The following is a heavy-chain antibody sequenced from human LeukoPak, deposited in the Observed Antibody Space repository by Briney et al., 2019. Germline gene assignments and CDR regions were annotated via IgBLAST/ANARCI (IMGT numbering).Heavy chain of an antibody. D-gene: IGHD1-26*01. J-gene: IGHJ5*02. CDR3: ARHSGSYPYNWFDP. V-gene: IGHV4-59*08. CDR2: IYYSGST. Sequence: SETLSLTCTVSGGSISSYYWSWIRQPPGKGLEWIGYIYYSGSTNYNPSLKSRVTISVDTPKRQFSLKLTSVTAADTAVYYCARHSGSYPYNWFDPWGQGTLVTVSS. CDR1: GGSISSYY.